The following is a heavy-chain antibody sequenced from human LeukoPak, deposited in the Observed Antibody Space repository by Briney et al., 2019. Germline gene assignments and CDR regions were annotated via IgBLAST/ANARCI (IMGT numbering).Heavy chain of an antibody. V-gene: IGHV3-48*04. Sequence: PGGSLRLSCAASGFTFSSYSMNWVRQAPGKGLEWVSYISSSSSTIYYADSVKGRFTISRDNAQNSVFLQMNSLRAEDTAIYYCARAYSSSYYVYWYFGLWGRGTLVTVSS. CDR2: ISSSSSTI. J-gene: IGHJ2*01. CDR1: GFTFSSYS. CDR3: ARAYSSSYYVYWYFGL. D-gene: IGHD6-13*01.